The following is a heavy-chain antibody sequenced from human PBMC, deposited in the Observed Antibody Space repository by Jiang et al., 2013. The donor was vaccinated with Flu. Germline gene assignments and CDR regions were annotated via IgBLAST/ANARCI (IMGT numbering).Heavy chain of an antibody. CDR3: AKDNGAYKYGPGGT. CDR1: GITFSTYA. CDR2: ISYDGNIK. D-gene: IGHD1-26*01. Sequence: VQLVESGGGVVQPGRSLRVSCAAPGITFSTYAMHWVRQAPGRGLEWVAVISYDGNIKYYADSVKGRFTISRDNSKNTLHLQMNSLRGEDTAVYFCAKDNGAYKYGPGGTWGQGTLVTVSS. V-gene: IGHV3-30*18. J-gene: IGHJ5*02.